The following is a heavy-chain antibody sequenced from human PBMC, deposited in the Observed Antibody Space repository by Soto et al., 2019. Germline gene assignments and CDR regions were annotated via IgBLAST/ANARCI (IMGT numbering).Heavy chain of an antibody. CDR1: GVSIGSHDW. V-gene: IGHV4-4*02. J-gene: IGHJ4*02. CDR2: SHQSGHT. Sequence: QVQLQESGPGLVKPSGTLSLTCAVSGVSIGSHDWWTWVRQPPGKGLEWIGESHQSGHTNYNSSLESRVTISLDKSKNHFSLQLSSVTVADTAVYYCATRDTGRVYWCQGTLVTVSS. CDR3: ATRDTGRVY. D-gene: IGHD5-18*01.